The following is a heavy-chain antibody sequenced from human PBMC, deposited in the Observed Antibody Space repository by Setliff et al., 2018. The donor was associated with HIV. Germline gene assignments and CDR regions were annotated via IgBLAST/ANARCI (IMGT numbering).Heavy chain of an antibody. CDR1: GFTFSNAW. Sequence: KTGGSLRLSCAASGFTFSNAWMSWVRQAPGKGLEWVGRIKSKTDGGTTDYAAPVEGRFTISRDDSKNTLYLQTNSLKTEDTAVYYCTTGRRDSSGYLDYWGQGTLVTVSS. V-gene: IGHV3-15*01. D-gene: IGHD3-22*01. J-gene: IGHJ4*02. CDR3: TTGRRDSSGYLDY. CDR2: IKSKTDGGTT.